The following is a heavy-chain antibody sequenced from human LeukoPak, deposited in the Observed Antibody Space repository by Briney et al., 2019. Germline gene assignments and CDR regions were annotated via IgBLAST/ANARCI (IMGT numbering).Heavy chain of an antibody. V-gene: IGHV1-69*13. J-gene: IGHJ4*02. CDR1: GGTFSSYA. CDR3: AATSYGHY. Sequence: SVKVSCKASGGTFSSYAISWVRQAPGQGLEWMGGIIPIFGTANYAQKFQGRVTITAGESTSTGYIELSSLRSEDTAVYYCAATSYGHYWGQGTLVTVSS. CDR2: IIPIFGTA. D-gene: IGHD1-26*01.